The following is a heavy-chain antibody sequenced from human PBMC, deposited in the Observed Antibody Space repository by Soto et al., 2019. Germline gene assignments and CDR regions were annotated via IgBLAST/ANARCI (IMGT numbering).Heavy chain of an antibody. CDR3: ARVGGLYCSGGSCYPKNWFDP. J-gene: IGHJ5*02. Sequence: QVQLVQSGAEVKKPGPSVKVSCKASGGTFSSYAISWVRQAPGQGLEWMGGIIPIFGTANYAQKFQGRVTIPADESTSTAYMGLSSLRSEDTAVYYCARVGGLYCSGGSCYPKNWFDPWGQGTLVTVSS. V-gene: IGHV1-69*12. CDR2: IIPIFGTA. CDR1: GGTFSSYA. D-gene: IGHD2-15*01.